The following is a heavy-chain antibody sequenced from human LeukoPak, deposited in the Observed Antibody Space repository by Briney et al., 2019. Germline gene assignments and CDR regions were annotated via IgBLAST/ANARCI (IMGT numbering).Heavy chain of an antibody. CDR2: MNPNSGNT. J-gene: IGHJ4*02. D-gene: IGHD2-2*01. CDR3: ARGRYCSSTSCFQYYFDY. V-gene: IGHV1-8*01. CDR1: GYTFTSYD. Sequence: ASVKVSCKASGYTFTSYDINWVRQATGQELEWMGWMNPNSGNTGYAQKFQGRVTMTRNTSISTAYMELSSLRSEDTAVYYCARGRYCSSTSCFQYYFDYWGQGTLVTVSS.